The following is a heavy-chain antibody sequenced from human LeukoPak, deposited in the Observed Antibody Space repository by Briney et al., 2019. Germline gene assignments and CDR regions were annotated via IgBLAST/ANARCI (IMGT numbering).Heavy chain of an antibody. CDR3: ARQIASAGTAGFDF. V-gene: IGHV4-4*07. Sequence: SETLSLTCPVSGGSISSYYWSWIRQPAGKGLEWIGRIYSTGGTNYNPSLKSRVTMSVDTSKNQFSLRLRSVTAADTAVYYCARQIASAGTAGFDFWGQGALVTVSS. D-gene: IGHD6-13*01. J-gene: IGHJ4*02. CDR2: IYSTGGT. CDR1: GGSISSYY.